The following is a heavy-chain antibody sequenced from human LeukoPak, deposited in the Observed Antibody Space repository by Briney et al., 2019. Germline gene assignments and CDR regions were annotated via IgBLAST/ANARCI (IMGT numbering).Heavy chain of an antibody. CDR1: GFTFNNYA. D-gene: IGHD5-18*01. Sequence: GGSLRLSCSGTGFTFNNYAMTWVRQAPGKGLEWVSGISGSGASTSYADSVKGRFTISRDNSKNTLYLQMKNLRAEDTAVYYCAKAVGYRYAETYFDFWGQGTLVTVSS. CDR3: AKAVGYRYAETYFDF. J-gene: IGHJ4*02. CDR2: ISGSGAST. V-gene: IGHV3-23*01.